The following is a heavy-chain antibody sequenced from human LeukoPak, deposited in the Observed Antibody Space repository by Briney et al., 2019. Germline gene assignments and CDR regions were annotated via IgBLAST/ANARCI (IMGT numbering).Heavy chain of an antibody. D-gene: IGHD6-25*01. V-gene: IGHV3-74*01. CDR3: ARVGARLGAFDI. CDR1: GFTFRSYW. Sequence: GGSLRHSCAASGFTFRSYWMHWVRQAPGKGLVWVSRIKSDGSITNYADSVKGRFTISRDNAKNTLYVQMNSLRAEDTAVYYCARVGARLGAFDIWGQGTMVTVSS. CDR2: IKSDGSIT. J-gene: IGHJ3*02.